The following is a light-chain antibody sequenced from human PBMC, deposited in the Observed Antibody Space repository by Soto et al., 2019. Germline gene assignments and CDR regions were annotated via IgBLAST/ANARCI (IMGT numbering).Light chain of an antibody. CDR3: TSFTTTNIRV. J-gene: IGLJ3*02. CDR2: EVS. Sequence: QSALTQPASVSGSPGQSITISCTGTSSDIGIYNYVSWYRQHPGKAPKLVICEVSNRPSGVSRRFSGSKSGNTASLTISGLRAEDEADYYCTSFTTTNIRVFGGGTKLTVL. CDR1: SSDIGIYNY. V-gene: IGLV2-14*01.